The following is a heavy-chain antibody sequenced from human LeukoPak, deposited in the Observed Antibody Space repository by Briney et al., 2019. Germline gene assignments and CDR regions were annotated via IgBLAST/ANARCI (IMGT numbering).Heavy chain of an antibody. D-gene: IGHD2-2*01. CDR3: AAYWAYCSSTTCYGFDY. Sequence: GGSLRLSCAASGFTFGSYGMHWVRQAPGKGLEWVTFIRSDGSNKYYADSVKGRFTISRDNSKNTLYLQMNTLIADDTAVYYCAAYWAYCSSTTCYGFDYWGQGTLVTVSS. CDR2: IRSDGSNK. J-gene: IGHJ4*02. V-gene: IGHV3-30*02. CDR1: GFTFGSYG.